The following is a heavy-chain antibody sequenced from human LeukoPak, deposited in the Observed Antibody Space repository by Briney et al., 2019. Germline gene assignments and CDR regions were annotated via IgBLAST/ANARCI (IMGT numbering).Heavy chain of an antibody. D-gene: IGHD5-18*01. CDR2: INPNSGGT. Sequence: ASVKVSCKASGYTFTGYYMHWVRQAPGQGLEWMGWINPNSGGTNYAQKFQGRVTMTRDTSISTAYMELSRLRSDDTAVYYCAREGEYSYGEFDIWGQGTMVTVSS. CDR1: GYTFTGYY. V-gene: IGHV1-2*02. CDR3: AREGEYSYGEFDI. J-gene: IGHJ3*02.